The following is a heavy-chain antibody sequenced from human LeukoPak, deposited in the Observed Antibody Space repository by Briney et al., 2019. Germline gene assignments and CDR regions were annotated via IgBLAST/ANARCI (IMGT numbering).Heavy chain of an antibody. CDR3: AVPWLRFWGFDY. D-gene: IGHD5-12*01. J-gene: IGHJ4*02. Sequence: GGSLRLSCAASGFAISSDHMSWVRQAPGKGLEWVSVIYDGGSTYYADSVKGRFTISRDNSKNTLYLQMNTLRAEDTAVYYCAVPWLRFWGFDYWGQGTLVTISS. CDR1: GFAISSDH. V-gene: IGHV3-66*01. CDR2: IYDGGST.